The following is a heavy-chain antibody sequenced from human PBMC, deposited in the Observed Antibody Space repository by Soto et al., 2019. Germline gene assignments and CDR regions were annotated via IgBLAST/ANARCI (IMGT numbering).Heavy chain of an antibody. CDR2: MNPNSGDT. CDR3: ARESGGATATLDYYYFYVHV. J-gene: IGHJ6*03. Sequence: QVQLVQSGAEVKKPGASVTVSCNASGYRFSDYYLHWVRQAPGQGPEGMGWMNPNSGDTKYAQKFKGRVTMTRDTSVRTAFMELNWLKSEDTAVYYCARESGGATATLDYYYFYVHVWGIGTTVTVSS. CDR1: GYRFSDYY. V-gene: IGHV1-2*02. D-gene: IGHD5-12*01.